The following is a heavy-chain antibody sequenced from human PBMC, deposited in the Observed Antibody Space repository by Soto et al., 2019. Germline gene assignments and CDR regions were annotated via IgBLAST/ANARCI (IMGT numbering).Heavy chain of an antibody. D-gene: IGHD3-10*01. J-gene: IGHJ5*02. CDR3: ARGYGSGSSWFDP. Sequence: SETLSLTCAVYGGSFSGYYWSWIRQPPGKGLEWIGEINHSGSTNYNPSLKSRVTISVDTSKNQFSLKLSSVTAADTAVYYCARGYGSGSSWFDPWGQGTLVTVSS. CDR1: GGSFSGYY. V-gene: IGHV4-34*01. CDR2: INHSGST.